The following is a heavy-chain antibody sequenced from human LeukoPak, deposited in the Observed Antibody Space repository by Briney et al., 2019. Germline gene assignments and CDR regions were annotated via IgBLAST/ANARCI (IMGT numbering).Heavy chain of an antibody. CDR1: GFTFSSYG. D-gene: IGHD6-13*01. Sequence: GGSLRLSCAASGFTFSSYGMHWVRQAPGKGLEWVAVISYDGSNKYYADSVKGRFTISRDNSKNTLYLQMNSLRAEDTAVYYCARVVRIAAAGTSWFDPWGQGTLVTVSS. CDR3: ARVVRIAAAGTSWFDP. CDR2: ISYDGSNK. J-gene: IGHJ5*02. V-gene: IGHV3-30*03.